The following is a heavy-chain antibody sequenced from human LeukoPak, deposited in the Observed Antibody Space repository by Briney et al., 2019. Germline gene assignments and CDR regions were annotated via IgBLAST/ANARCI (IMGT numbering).Heavy chain of an antibody. D-gene: IGHD2-2*02. CDR2: ISSSGSTI. Sequence: GVSLRLSCAASGFTFSDYYMSWIRQAPGKGLEWVSYISSSGSTIYYADSVKGRFTISRDNAKNSLYLQMNSLRAEDTAVYYCASGYCGSTSCYTHDYWGQGTLVTVSS. J-gene: IGHJ4*02. CDR3: ASGYCGSTSCYTHDY. V-gene: IGHV3-11*04. CDR1: GFTFSDYY.